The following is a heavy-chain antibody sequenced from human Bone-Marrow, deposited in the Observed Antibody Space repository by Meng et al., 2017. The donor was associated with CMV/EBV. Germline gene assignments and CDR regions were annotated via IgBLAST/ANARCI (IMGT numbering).Heavy chain of an antibody. Sequence: SETLSLTCTVSGGSISSYYWSWIRQPTGKGLEWIGYIYYSGSTNYNPSLKSRVTISVDKSKNQFSLKLSSVTAADTAVYYCRIVEMATSEDYCGQGTLVTVSS. CDR3: RIVEMATSEDY. J-gene: IGHJ4*02. CDR2: IYYSGST. V-gene: IGHV4-59*01. D-gene: IGHD5-24*01. CDR1: GGSISSYY.